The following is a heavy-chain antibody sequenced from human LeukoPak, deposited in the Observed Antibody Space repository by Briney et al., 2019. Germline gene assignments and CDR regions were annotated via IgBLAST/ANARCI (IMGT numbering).Heavy chain of an antibody. CDR2: ISSSSSYI. CDR1: GFTFSSYS. CDR3: ARGELRYFDWLRNAFDI. Sequence: GGSLRLSCAASGFTFSSYSMNWVRQAPGKGLEWVSSISSSSSYIYYADSVKGRFTISRDNAKNSLYLQMNSLRAEDTAVYYCARGELRYFDWLRNAFDIWGQGTMVTVSS. D-gene: IGHD3-9*01. V-gene: IGHV3-21*01. J-gene: IGHJ3*02.